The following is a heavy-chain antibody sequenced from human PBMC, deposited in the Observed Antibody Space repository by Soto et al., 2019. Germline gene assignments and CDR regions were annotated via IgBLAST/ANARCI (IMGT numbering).Heavy chain of an antibody. D-gene: IGHD4-17*01. CDR3: VHPRSTVQIPPT. Sequence: GSLRLSCSASGFTFSMFSMHWVRQAPGKGLEYVSGISSNGDSTYYADSVKGRFTISRDNSKNTLYLQMSSLRAVGTAVYYCVHPRSTVQIPPTWGQGTLVTVSS. J-gene: IGHJ5*02. V-gene: IGHV3-64D*06. CDR2: ISSNGDST. CDR1: GFTFSMFS.